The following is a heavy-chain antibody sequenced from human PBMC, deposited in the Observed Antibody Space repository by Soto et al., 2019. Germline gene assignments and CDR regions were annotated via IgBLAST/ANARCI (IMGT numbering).Heavy chain of an antibody. J-gene: IGHJ3*02. CDR3: AKIQSGTHAFDI. Sequence: GASVNVSCKASGYTFTSYAMHWVRQAPGQRLEWMGWINAGNGNTKYSQKFQGRVTITRDTSASTAYMELSSLRSEDTAVYYCAKIQSGTHAFDIWGQGTMVTVSS. CDR2: INAGNGNT. V-gene: IGHV1-3*01. CDR1: GYTFTSYA. D-gene: IGHD1-1*01.